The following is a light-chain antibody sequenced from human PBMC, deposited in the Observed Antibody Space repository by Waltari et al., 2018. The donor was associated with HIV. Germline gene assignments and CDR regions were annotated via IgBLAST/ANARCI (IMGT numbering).Light chain of an antibody. J-gene: IGKJ4*01. V-gene: IGKV1-39*01. CDR3: QESHSSSLT. CDR2: AAS. CDR1: QSVSTY. Sequence: GDRVTITCRASQSVSTYLNWYQYKPGKAPKLLIYAASSLQSGVPSRFSGSGSGTDFTLTISSLQRDDSATYYCQESHSSSLTFGGGTGVEI.